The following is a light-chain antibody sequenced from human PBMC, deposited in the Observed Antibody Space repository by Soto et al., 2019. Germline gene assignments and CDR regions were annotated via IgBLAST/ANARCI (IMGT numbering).Light chain of an antibody. Sequence: DIQMTQSPSTLSASVGDRVTITCRASQSISYYLAWYQKKPGKAPKVLIWNASSLQRGVPSRFSGSGSGTEFTLTISSLQPDDFATYYCQQYNRFSTWTFGQGTKVELK. CDR2: NAS. CDR3: QQYNRFSTWT. J-gene: IGKJ1*01. CDR1: QSISYY. V-gene: IGKV1-5*01.